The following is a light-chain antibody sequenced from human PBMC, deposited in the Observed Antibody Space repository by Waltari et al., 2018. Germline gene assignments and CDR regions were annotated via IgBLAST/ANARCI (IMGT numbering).Light chain of an antibody. CDR3: QQHENLPYS. CDR2: DSS. V-gene: IGKV1-33*01. J-gene: IGKJ2*03. Sequence: DIQMTQSPSSLSTSVGDRVTITCQASQGINKYLNSYQQKPGKPPKLLIYDSSTVETGVPSRFSGDGYGTDFTFTISSLQPEDVGTYYCQQHENLPYSFGQGTKLEIK. CDR1: QGINKY.